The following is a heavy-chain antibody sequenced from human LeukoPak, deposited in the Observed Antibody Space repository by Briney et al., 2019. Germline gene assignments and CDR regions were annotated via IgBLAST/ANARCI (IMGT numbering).Heavy chain of an antibody. J-gene: IGHJ4*02. D-gene: IGHD1-14*01. CDR1: GFTFNTYA. CDR3: AKDWLFGNHQFDH. V-gene: IGHV3-30*18. CDR2: ISNDGNNQ. Sequence: GGSLRLSCAASGFTFNTYAMSWVRQAPGKGLEWVAGISNDGNNQYYADSVKGRFTISRDNSKNTLFLQMSRLTTEDTAVYYCAKDWLFGNHQFDHWGQGTLVTVSS.